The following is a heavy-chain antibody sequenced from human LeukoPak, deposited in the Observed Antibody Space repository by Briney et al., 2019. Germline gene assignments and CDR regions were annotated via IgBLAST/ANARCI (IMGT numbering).Heavy chain of an antibody. V-gene: IGHV1-8*02. D-gene: IGHD3-22*01. CDR3: ARDNSVDDNAWWFDP. Sequence: GASVKVSCKASGYSFTSYDINWVRQAPGQGLEWVGWMNPHSGNTGYAQKFQGRVTMTRDMSTSTDYLELSSLRSEDTAIYYCARDNSVDDNAWWFDPWGQGTLVTVSS. CDR1: GYSFTSYD. CDR2: MNPHSGNT. J-gene: IGHJ5*02.